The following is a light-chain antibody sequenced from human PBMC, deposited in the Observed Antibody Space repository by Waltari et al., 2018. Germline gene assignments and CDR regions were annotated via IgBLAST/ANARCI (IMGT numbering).Light chain of an antibody. CDR3: QQYNNWPPST. Sequence: CNAREHITTNLSWYQHMPGQAPRLLIFPASTRATGIPAKFTVSGSGTEFTLTISSLQSEDFAVYYCQQYNNWPPSTFGQGTKVEI. CDR2: PAS. CDR1: EHITTN. V-gene: IGKV3-15*01. J-gene: IGKJ1*01.